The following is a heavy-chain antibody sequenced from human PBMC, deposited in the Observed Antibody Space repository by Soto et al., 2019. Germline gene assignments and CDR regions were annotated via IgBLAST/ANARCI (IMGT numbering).Heavy chain of an antibody. CDR3: ARRRPTGYYNY. V-gene: IGHV3-11*05. CDR2: IDSSSSYT. D-gene: IGHD3-9*01. J-gene: IGHJ4*02. CDR1: GFPFSDYY. Sequence: QVQLVESGGDLVKPGGSLRLSCAASGFPFSDYYMSWIRQAPGKGLEWVSSIDSSSSYTNYADPVKGRFTISRDNAKNSLYLQMNSLRAEDTAVYYCARRRPTGYYNYWGQGTLVTVSA.